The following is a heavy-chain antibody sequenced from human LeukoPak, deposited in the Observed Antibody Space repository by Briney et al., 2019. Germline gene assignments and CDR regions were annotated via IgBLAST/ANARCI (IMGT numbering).Heavy chain of an antibody. CDR3: ARDPLWGGSGSYYGH. CDR2: IKQDGSEK. V-gene: IGHV3-7*03. CDR1: GFTFSSYW. J-gene: IGHJ4*02. Sequence: GGSLRLSCTASGFTFSSYWMSWVRQAPGKGLEWVANIKQDGSEKNYVDSVRGRFTISRDNAKNSLYLEMNSPRAEDTAVYYCARDPLWGGSGSYYGHWGQGTLVTVSS. D-gene: IGHD3-10*01.